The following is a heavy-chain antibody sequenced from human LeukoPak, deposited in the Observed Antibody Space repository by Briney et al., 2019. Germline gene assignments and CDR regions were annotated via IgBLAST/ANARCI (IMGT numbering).Heavy chain of an antibody. Sequence: SETLSLTCTVSGGSISSSSYYWGWIRQPPGKGLEWIGYIYYSGSTNYNPSLKSRVTISVDTSKNQFSLKLSSVTAADTAVYYCAGGPGDYGDYRFDYWGQGTLVTVPS. CDR3: AGGPGDYGDYRFDY. D-gene: IGHD4-17*01. CDR1: GGSISSSSYY. J-gene: IGHJ4*02. V-gene: IGHV4-61*05. CDR2: IYYSGST.